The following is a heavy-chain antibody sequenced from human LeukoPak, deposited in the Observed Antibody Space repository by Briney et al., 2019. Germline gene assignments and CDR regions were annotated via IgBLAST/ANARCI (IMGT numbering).Heavy chain of an antibody. Sequence: SETLSLTCTVSGYSITSGYYWGWIRQSPGKGLAWIGSIYHSGTTNYNPSLKSRVTISVDTSKNQFSVRLTSVTATDTAVYYCARFSVSQAWFDPWGQGTLVTVSS. V-gene: IGHV4-38-2*02. CDR2: IYHSGTT. D-gene: IGHD2-8*01. J-gene: IGHJ5*02. CDR3: ARFSVSQAWFDP. CDR1: GYSITSGYY.